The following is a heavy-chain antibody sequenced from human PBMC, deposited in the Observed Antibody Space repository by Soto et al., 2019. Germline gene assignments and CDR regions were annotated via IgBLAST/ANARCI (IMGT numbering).Heavy chain of an antibody. Sequence: PSETLSLTCTVSGGSISSSSYYWGWIRQPPGKGLEWIGSIYYSGSTYYNPSLKSRVTISVDTSKNQFSLKLSSVTAADTAVYYCARRLYYDSSGFKGGGMDVWGQGTTVTVSS. CDR1: GGSISSSSYY. V-gene: IGHV4-39*01. CDR3: ARRLYYDSSGFKGGGMDV. CDR2: IYYSGST. J-gene: IGHJ6*02. D-gene: IGHD3-22*01.